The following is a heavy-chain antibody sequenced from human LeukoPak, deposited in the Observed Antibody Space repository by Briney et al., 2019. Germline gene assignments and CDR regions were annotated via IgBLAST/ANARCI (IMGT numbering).Heavy chain of an antibody. D-gene: IGHD6-13*01. V-gene: IGHV3-23*01. Sequence: GGSLRLSCAASGFTFSSYNMNWVRQAPGKGLEWVSAISGSGGSTYYADSVKGRFTISRDNSKNTLYLQMNSLRAEDTAVYYCAKDFSAAGLPDYWGQGTLVTVSS. CDR3: AKDFSAAGLPDY. J-gene: IGHJ4*02. CDR2: ISGSGGST. CDR1: GFTFSSYN.